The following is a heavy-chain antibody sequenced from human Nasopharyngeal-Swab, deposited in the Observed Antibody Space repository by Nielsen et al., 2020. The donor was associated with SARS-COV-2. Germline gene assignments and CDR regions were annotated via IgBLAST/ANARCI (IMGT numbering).Heavy chain of an antibody. J-gene: IGHJ6*03. CDR1: GFSSSTYW. Sequence: ETLSLTCAASGFSSSTYWISWVRQAPGKGLAWVANIKQDGSEKYYVDSVKGRFTISRDNAKNSLYLQMSSLRAEDTAVYYCARDMRDYVWSGYQRFYYYMDVWGKGTTVTVSS. D-gene: IGHD3-16*01. CDR2: IKQDGSEK. CDR3: ARDMRDYVWSGYQRFYYYMDV. V-gene: IGHV3-7*03.